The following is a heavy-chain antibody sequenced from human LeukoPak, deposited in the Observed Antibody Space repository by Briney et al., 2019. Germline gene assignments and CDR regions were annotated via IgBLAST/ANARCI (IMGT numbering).Heavy chain of an antibody. Sequence: GRSLRLSCAASGFTFSSYSMNWVRQAPGKGLEWVSSISSSSSYIYYADSVKGRFTISRDNAKNSLYLQMNSLRAEDTAVYYCARGEYCSGGSCPFNYWGQGTLVTVSS. V-gene: IGHV3-21*01. D-gene: IGHD2-15*01. CDR3: ARGEYCSGGSCPFNY. CDR2: ISSSSSYI. CDR1: GFTFSSYS. J-gene: IGHJ4*02.